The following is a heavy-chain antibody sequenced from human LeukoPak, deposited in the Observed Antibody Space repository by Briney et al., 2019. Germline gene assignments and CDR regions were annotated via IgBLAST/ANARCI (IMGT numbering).Heavy chain of an antibody. V-gene: IGHV4-39*01. J-gene: IGHJ4*02. D-gene: IGHD3-22*01. CDR3: ASGPYYDSSGLYYFDY. CDR1: GGSVSSSSYY. CDR2: IYYSGST. Sequence: SETLSLTCTVSGGSVSSSSYYWGWIRQPPGEGLEWIGSIYYSGSTYYNPSLKSRVTISVDTSKNQFSLKLSSVTAADTAVYYCASGPYYDSSGLYYFDYWGQGTLVTVSS.